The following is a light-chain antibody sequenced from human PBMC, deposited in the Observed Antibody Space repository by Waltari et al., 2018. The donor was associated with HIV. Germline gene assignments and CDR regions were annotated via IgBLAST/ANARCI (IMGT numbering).Light chain of an antibody. CDR2: SNN. CDR1: RSNIGSNT. Sequence: QSVLTQPPSASGTPGQRVTISCSGSRSNIGSNTVNWYQQLPGTAPKLLIYSNNQRPSGVPDRFSGSKSGTSASLAISGLQSEDEADYYCAAWDDSLSGSWVFGGGTKLTVL. CDR3: AAWDDSLSGSWV. J-gene: IGLJ3*02. V-gene: IGLV1-44*01.